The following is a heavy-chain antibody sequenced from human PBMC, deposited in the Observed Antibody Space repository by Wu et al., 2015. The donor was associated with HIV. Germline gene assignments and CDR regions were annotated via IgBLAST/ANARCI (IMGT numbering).Heavy chain of an antibody. V-gene: IGHV1-69*13. Sequence: QVQLVQSGAEVKKPGSSVKVSCKASGGTFSSYAISWVRQAPGQGLEWMGRIIPIFGTANYAQKFQGRVTITADESTSTAYMELSSLRSEDTAVYYCARLRDGYNLWGTDHAFDIWGQGDNGHRLF. CDR2: IIPIFGTA. CDR3: ARLRDGYNLWGTDHAFDI. J-gene: IGHJ3*02. CDR1: GGTFSSYA. D-gene: IGHD5-24*01.